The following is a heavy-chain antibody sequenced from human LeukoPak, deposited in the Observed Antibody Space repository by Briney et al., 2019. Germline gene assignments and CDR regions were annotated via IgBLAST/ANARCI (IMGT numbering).Heavy chain of an antibody. CDR3: VRSFSSTWYSPNAYYFDY. D-gene: IGHD6-13*01. Sequence: HPGGSLRLSCAASGFTFSDYWMSWVRQAPGKGLEWVANINQDASDEQYVDSVKGRFTISRDNAKNSLYLQMNNLRAEDTAVYYCVRSFSSTWYSPNAYYFDYWGQGTLVTVSS. V-gene: IGHV3-7*01. J-gene: IGHJ4*02. CDR1: GFTFSDYW. CDR2: INQDASDE.